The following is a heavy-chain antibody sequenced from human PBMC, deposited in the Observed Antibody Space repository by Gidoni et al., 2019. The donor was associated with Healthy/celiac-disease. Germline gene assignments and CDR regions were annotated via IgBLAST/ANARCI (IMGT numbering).Heavy chain of an antibody. CDR2: ISSSSSYI. D-gene: IGHD2-21*02. Sequence: EVQLVESGGGLVKPGGSLRLSCAASGFTFSSYSMNWVRQAPGKGLEWVSSISSSSSYIYYADSVKGRFTISRDNAKNSLYLQMNSLRAEDTAVYYCARDTSATAINGDFDYWGQGTLVTVSS. J-gene: IGHJ4*02. CDR3: ARDTSATAINGDFDY. V-gene: IGHV3-21*01. CDR1: GFTFSSYS.